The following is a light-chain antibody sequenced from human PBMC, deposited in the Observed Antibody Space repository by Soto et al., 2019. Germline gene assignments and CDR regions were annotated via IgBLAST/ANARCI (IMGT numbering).Light chain of an antibody. V-gene: IGLV2-11*01. Sequence: QSALTQPRSVSGSPGQSVTISCTGTSSDVGGYSYVSWYQQHPGKAPKLMIYDVTTRPSGIPDRFSGSKSGNTASLTISGLQAEDESDYYCFSDAGSYTFVLGTGTKLTVL. J-gene: IGLJ1*01. CDR1: SSDVGGYSY. CDR3: FSDAGSYTFV. CDR2: DVT.